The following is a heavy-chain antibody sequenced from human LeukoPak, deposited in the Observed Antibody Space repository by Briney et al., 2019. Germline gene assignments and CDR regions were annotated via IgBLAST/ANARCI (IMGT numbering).Heavy chain of an antibody. D-gene: IGHD1-7*01. CDR3: ARAGITGTTLEDWFDP. J-gene: IGHJ5*02. CDR2: INPSGGST. Sequence: ASVKVSCKASGYTFTSYYMHWVRQAPGQGLEWMGIINPSGGSTSYAQKFQGRVTMTRDMSTSTVYKELSSLRSEDTAVYYCARAGITGTTLEDWFDPWGQGTLVTVSS. V-gene: IGHV1-46*01. CDR1: GYTFTSYY.